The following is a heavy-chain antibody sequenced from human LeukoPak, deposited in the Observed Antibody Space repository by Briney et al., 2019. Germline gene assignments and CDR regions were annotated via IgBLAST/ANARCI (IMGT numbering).Heavy chain of an antibody. Sequence: SVKVSCKASGYTFTGYYMHWVRQAPGQGLEWMGWINPNSGGTNYAQKFQGRVTMTRDTSISTAYMELSRLRSDDTAVYYCARVTSIWFGEAHFDYWGQGTLVTVSS. CDR3: ARVTSIWFGEAHFDY. CDR2: INPNSGGT. J-gene: IGHJ4*02. V-gene: IGHV1-2*02. CDR1: GYTFTGYY. D-gene: IGHD3-10*01.